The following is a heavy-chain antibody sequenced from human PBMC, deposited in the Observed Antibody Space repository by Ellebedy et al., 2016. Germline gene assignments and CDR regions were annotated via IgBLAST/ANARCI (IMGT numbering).Heavy chain of an antibody. D-gene: IGHD1-26*01. CDR1: GFTFSNYW. CDR2: IKNDGSGA. V-gene: IGHV3-74*01. CDR3: ARDPPGWAINRNYYYYGLDV. J-gene: IGHJ6*02. Sequence: GESLKISCAASGFTFSNYWMHWVRQAPGKGLVWVARIKNDGSGASYADSVKGRFTISRDNAKNTLYLQMNSLRGEDTAVYYCARDPPGWAINRNYYYYGLDVWGQGTTVTVSS.